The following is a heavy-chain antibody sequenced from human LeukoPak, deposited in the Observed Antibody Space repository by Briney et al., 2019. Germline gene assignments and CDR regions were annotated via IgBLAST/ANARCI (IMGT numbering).Heavy chain of an antibody. Sequence: SETLSLTCTVSGGSISSYYWSWIRQPPGKGLEWIGYIYYSGSTNYNPSLKSRVTISVDTSKNQFSLKLSSVTAADTAVYYCARLFKTGAMGGVYFDYWGQGTLVTVSS. CDR3: ARLFKTGAMGGVYFDY. D-gene: IGHD7-27*01. CDR1: GGSISSYY. J-gene: IGHJ4*02. V-gene: IGHV4-59*08. CDR2: IYYSGST.